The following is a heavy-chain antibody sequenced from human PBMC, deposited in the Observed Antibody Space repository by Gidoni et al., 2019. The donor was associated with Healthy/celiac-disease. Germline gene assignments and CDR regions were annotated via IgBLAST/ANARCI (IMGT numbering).Heavy chain of an antibody. V-gene: IGHV4-30-4*01. CDR3: ARARLITFGGVIVGEDYFDY. D-gene: IGHD3-16*02. Sequence: QVQLQESGPGLVKPSQTLSLTCTVSGGSISSGDYYWRWIRQPPGKGLEWIGYIYYSGSTYYNPSLKSRVTISVDTSKNQFSLKLSSVTAADTAVYYCARARLITFGGVIVGEDYFDYWGQGTLVTVSS. J-gene: IGHJ4*02. CDR2: IYYSGST. CDR1: GGSISSGDYY.